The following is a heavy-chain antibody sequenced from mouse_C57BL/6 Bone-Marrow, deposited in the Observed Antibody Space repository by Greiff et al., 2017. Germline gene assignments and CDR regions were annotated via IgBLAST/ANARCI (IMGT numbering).Heavy chain of an antibody. CDR3: AREWDDYYGFDY. CDR2: ISYDGSN. J-gene: IGHJ2*01. D-gene: IGHD1-1*01. Sequence: DVQLQESGPGLVKPSQSLSLTCSVTGYSITSGYYWNWIRQFPGNKLEWMGYISYDGSNNYNPSLKNRISITRDTSKNQFFLKLNSVTTEDTATYCGAREWDDYYGFDYWGQGTTLTVSS. CDR1: GYSITSGYY. V-gene: IGHV3-6*01.